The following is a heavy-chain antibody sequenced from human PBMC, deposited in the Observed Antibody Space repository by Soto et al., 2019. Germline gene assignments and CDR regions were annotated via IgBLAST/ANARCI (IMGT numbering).Heavy chain of an antibody. CDR3: ARDDAPTVTTDYYYYGIDV. Sequence: SVKVSCKASGGTFSSYAISWVRQAQGQGLEWMGGIFPIFGTANYAQKFQGRVTITADESTSTAYMELSSLRSEDTAVYYCARDDAPTVTTDYYYYGIDVWGQGTTVTVSS. J-gene: IGHJ6*01. D-gene: IGHD4-17*01. CDR1: GGTFSSYA. CDR2: IFPIFGTA. V-gene: IGHV1-69*13.